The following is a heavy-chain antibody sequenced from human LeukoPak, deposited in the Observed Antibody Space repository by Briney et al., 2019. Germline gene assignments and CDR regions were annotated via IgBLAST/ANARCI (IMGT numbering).Heavy chain of an antibody. V-gene: IGHV4-61*01. CDR3: AREQYLAYDVFGF. J-gene: IGHJ3*01. CDR2: VHFSGGT. CDR1: SGSINSSNYY. D-gene: IGHD4-11*01. Sequence: PSETLSLTCTVSSGSINSSNYYGGWTRQPPKKGLEWIGYVHFSGGTSFNPSLKSRVTISLDTSKNQFSLRLRSVTAADTAVYYCAREQYLAYDVFGFWGQGTMVTVPS.